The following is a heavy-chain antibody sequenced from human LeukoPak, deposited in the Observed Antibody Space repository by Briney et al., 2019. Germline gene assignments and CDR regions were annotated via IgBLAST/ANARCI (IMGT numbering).Heavy chain of an antibody. V-gene: IGHV3-23*01. CDR3: AKGRSGYSYGFDF. Sequence: GGSLRLSCAASGFTFTSYSMNWVRQAPGKGLEWVSTISGGGGSTYYADSVKGRFTISRDNSKNTLYLQMNSLRAEDTAVYFCAKGRSGYSYGFDFWGRGTLVTVSS. CDR1: GFTFTSYS. J-gene: IGHJ4*02. D-gene: IGHD5-18*01. CDR2: ISGGGGST.